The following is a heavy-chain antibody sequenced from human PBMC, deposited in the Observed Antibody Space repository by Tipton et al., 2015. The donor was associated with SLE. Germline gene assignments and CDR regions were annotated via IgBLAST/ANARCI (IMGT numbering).Heavy chain of an antibody. CDR3: ARDDHSY. CDR2: IYHSGST. V-gene: IGHV4-39*07. CDR1: GGSISSVGYY. Sequence: TLSLTCTVSGGSISSVGYYWGWIRQPPGKGLEWIGEIYHSGSTNYNPSLKSRVTISVDTSKNQFSLKLSSVTAADTAVYYCARDDHSYWGQGTLVTVSS. J-gene: IGHJ4*02.